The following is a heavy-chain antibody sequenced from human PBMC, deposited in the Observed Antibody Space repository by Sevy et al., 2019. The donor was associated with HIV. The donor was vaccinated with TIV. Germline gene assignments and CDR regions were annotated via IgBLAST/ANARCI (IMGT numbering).Heavy chain of an antibody. J-gene: IGHJ4*02. D-gene: IGHD5-12*01. CDR3: ATQGGYNHESFDY. CDR2: SIPILDST. Sequence: ASVKVSCKTSGGTFSSFAMNWVRQAPGQGLEWMGRSIPILDSTISAQSFQGRVTFTADKSTGTAYMELSSLRSDDTAVYYCATQGGYNHESFDYWGQGTLVTVSS. CDR1: GGTFSSFA. V-gene: IGHV1-69*06.